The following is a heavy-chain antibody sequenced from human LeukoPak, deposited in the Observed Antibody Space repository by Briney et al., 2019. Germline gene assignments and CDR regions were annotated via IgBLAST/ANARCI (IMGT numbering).Heavy chain of an antibody. Sequence: SETLSLTCTVSGGSISSSSYYWGWIRQPPGKGLEWIGSIYYSGSTYYNPSLKSRVTISVDTSKNQFSLKLSSVTAAYTAVYYCARVVTMVRGVLYSFDYWGQGTLVTVS. CDR2: IYYSGST. V-gene: IGHV4-39*07. D-gene: IGHD3-10*01. CDR1: GGSISSSSYY. CDR3: ARVVTMVRGVLYSFDY. J-gene: IGHJ4*02.